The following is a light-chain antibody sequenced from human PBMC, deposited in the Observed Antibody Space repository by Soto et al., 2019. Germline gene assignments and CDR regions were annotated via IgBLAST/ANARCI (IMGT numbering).Light chain of an antibody. CDR3: VAWDDSLNGHVV. CDR2: EVN. V-gene: IGLV2-8*01. J-gene: IGLJ2*01. Sequence: QSALTQPPSASGSPGQSVTISCTGTSSDIGGYTYVSWYQQHPGKAPKLMLYEVNKRPSGVPDRFSGSKSGNTASLAISGLQSEDEADYYCVAWDDSLNGHVVFGGGTKVTVL. CDR1: SSDIGGYTY.